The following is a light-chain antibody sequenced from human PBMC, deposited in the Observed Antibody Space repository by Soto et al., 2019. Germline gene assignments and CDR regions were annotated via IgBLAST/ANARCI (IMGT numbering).Light chain of an antibody. V-gene: IGKV3-20*01. Sequence: EIVMTQSPATLSVSPGERATLSCRASQSVSSSLAWYQQKRGQAPRLLIYGASSRAAGIPDRFSGSGSGTDFTLTISRLEPEDFAVFYCQHYDISPSWTFGQGTKVDIK. J-gene: IGKJ1*01. CDR2: GAS. CDR3: QHYDISPSWT. CDR1: QSVSSS.